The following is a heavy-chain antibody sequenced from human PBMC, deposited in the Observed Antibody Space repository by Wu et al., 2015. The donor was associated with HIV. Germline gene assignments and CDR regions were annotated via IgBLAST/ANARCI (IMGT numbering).Heavy chain of an antibody. V-gene: IGHV1-8*01. J-gene: IGHJ6*02. CDR1: GYTFTSYD. Sequence: QVQLVQSGAEVKKPGASVKVSCKASGYTFTSYDINWVRQATGQGLEWMGWMNPNSGNTGYAQKFQGRVTMTRNTSISTAYMELSSLRSEDTAVYYCASQVRGVIHRYYYYGMDVWGQGTTVTVSS. CDR3: ASQVRGVIHRYYYYGMDV. CDR2: MNPNSGNT. D-gene: IGHD3-10*01.